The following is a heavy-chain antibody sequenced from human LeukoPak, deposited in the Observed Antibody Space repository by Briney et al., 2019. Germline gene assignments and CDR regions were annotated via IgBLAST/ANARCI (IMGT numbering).Heavy chain of an antibody. CDR1: GFTFSDCY. Sequence: SGGSLRLSCAASGFTFSDCYMSWIRQAPGKGLEWVSYISSSGSTIYYADSVKGRFTISRDNAKNSLYLQMNSLRAEDTAVYYCAGTHCSSTSCYRPSFYMDVWGKGTTVTVSS. CDR3: AGTHCSSTSCYRPSFYMDV. J-gene: IGHJ6*03. D-gene: IGHD2-2*01. V-gene: IGHV3-11*01. CDR2: ISSSGSTI.